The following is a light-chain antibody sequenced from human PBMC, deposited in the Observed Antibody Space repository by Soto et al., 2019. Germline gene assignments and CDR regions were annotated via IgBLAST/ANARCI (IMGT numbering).Light chain of an antibody. CDR1: QSVTTY. V-gene: IGKV3-11*01. J-gene: IGKJ5*01. CDR2: DAS. CDR3: QHRSNWPPEIT. Sequence: EIVLTQSPGALSLSPGERRTLSRRASQSVTTYLAWYQQKPGPAPXXLXXDASTRATGIPARFSGSGSGTDFTLTLSSLEPEEFAVYYCQHRSNWPPEITFGQGTRLEIK.